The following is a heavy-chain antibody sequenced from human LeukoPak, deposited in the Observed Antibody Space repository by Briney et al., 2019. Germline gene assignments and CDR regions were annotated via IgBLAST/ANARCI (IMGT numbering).Heavy chain of an antibody. CDR3: ARENITTAYFDY. D-gene: IGHD1-14*01. V-gene: IGHV3-21*01. CDR2: ISSSSSYI. J-gene: IGHJ4*02. Sequence: GGSLRLSCAASGFTFSSYSMNWVRQAPGKGLEWVSSISSSSSYIYYADSVKGRFTISRDNAKNSLYLQMNSLRAEDTAVYYCARENITTAYFDYWGQGTLVTVSS. CDR1: GFTFSSYS.